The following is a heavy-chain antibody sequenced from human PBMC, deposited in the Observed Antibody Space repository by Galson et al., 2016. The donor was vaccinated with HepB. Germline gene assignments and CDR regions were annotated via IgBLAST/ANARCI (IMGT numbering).Heavy chain of an antibody. D-gene: IGHD2-8*02. J-gene: IGHJ5*02. CDR2: IYYSGES. CDR3: ARESATTGWFDP. CDR1: GASISGSTYY. V-gene: IGHV4-39*07. Sequence: LSLTCTVSGASISGSTYYWDWIRQPPGKGLEWIGSIYYSGESYYNPSLRSRVTISVDTSKNQFSLNMNSVTAADTAVYYCARESATTGWFDPWGQGTLVTVSS.